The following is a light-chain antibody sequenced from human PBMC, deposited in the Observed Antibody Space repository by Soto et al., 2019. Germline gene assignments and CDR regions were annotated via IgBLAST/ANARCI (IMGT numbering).Light chain of an antibody. CDR1: QSVLFRSNNKNY. Sequence: DIVMTQSPDSLAVSLGERATINCKSSQSVLFRSNNKNYLAWYQQKPGQPPKLLIYWASTRESGVPDRFSGSRSEKDFTPTISSLQAEDEAVYYCQQYYSTPPITFGLGTRLDIK. CDR3: QQYYSTPPIT. V-gene: IGKV4-1*01. J-gene: IGKJ5*01. CDR2: WAS.